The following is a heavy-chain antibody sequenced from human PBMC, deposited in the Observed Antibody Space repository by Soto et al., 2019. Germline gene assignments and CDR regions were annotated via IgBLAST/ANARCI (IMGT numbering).Heavy chain of an antibody. V-gene: IGHV1-69*02. CDR1: GGTFRSYT. J-gene: IGHJ5*02. Sequence: SVQVACKASGGTFRSYTSIWVRQAPGQGLEWMGRIIPILGIANYAQKFQGRVTITADKSTSTAYMELSSLRSEDTAVYYCARSPPAYNWFDPWGQGTLVTVSS. CDR3: ARSPPAYNWFDP. D-gene: IGHD6-25*01. CDR2: IIPILGIA.